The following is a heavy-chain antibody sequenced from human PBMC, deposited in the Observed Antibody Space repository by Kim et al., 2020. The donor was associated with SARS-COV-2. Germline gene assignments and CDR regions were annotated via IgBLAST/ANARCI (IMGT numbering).Heavy chain of an antibody. V-gene: IGHV4-39*07. D-gene: IGHD2-21*01. CDR2: IYYSGST. J-gene: IGHJ6*02. Sequence: SETLSLTCTVSGGSISSSSYYWGWIRQPPGKGLEWIGSIYYSGSTYYNPSLKSRVTISVDTSKNQFSLKLSSVTAADTAVYYCARVVMGNYYYGMDVWGQGAMVTVSS. CDR3: ARVVMGNYYYGMDV. CDR1: GGSISSSSYY.